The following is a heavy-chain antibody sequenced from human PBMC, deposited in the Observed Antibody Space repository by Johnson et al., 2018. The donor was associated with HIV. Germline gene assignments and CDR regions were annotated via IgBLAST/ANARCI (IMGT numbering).Heavy chain of an antibody. J-gene: IGHJ3*02. CDR2: ISHDGSEK. CDR1: GFTFSTYV. CDR3: ARGQGGIQLWFDGFDI. D-gene: IGHD5-18*01. Sequence: QLVESGGGVVQPGRSLRHSCAASGFTFSTYVMYWVRQAPGKGLEWVELISHDGSEKYYVDSVKGRFTVSRDNAKNSLYLQMNSLRAEDMAVYYCARGQGGIQLWFDGFDIWGQGTMVTVSS. V-gene: IGHV3-30*03.